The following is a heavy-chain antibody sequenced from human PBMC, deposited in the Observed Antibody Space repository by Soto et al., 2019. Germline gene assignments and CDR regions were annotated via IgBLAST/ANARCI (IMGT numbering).Heavy chain of an antibody. J-gene: IGHJ6*04. CDR1: GGSISSSNW. CDR3: ARGGVSTGWFNYYYYYGMDV. CDR2: IYHSGST. D-gene: IGHD1-1*01. Sequence: PSETLSLTCAVSGGSISSSNWWSWVRQPPGKGLEWIGEIYHSGSTNYNPSLKSRVTISVDKSKNQFSLKLSSVTAADTAVYYCARGGVSTGWFNYYYYYGMDVWGKGTKVTVSS. V-gene: IGHV4-4*02.